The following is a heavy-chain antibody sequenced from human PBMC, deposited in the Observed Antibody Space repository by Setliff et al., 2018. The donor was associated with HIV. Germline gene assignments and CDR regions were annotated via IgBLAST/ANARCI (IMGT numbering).Heavy chain of an antibody. V-gene: IGHV4-39*01. D-gene: IGHD3-10*01. CDR2: IFYSGRA. CDR1: DVSIRSSDYY. J-gene: IGHJ4*02. CDR3: TRHRVITGSFDS. Sequence: PSETLSLTCTVSDVSIRSSDYYWGWIRQPPGKGLEWIGSIFYSGRAFYNQSLKSRVTMSVDTSKSQFSLKVNSVTAADTAVFYCTRHRVITGSFDSWSQGTLVT.